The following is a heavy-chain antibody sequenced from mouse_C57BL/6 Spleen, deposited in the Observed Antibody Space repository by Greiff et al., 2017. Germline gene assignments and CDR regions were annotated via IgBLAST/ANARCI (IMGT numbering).Heavy chain of an antibody. Sequence: VQLQQSGPELVKPGASVKISCKASGYAFSSSWMNWVKQRPGKGLEWIGRIYPGDGDTNYNGKFKGKATLTADKSSSTAYMQLSSLTSEDSAVYFCARTGTEYFDYWGQGTTLTVSS. V-gene: IGHV1-82*01. CDR2: IYPGDGDT. J-gene: IGHJ2*01. CDR1: GYAFSSSW. D-gene: IGHD4-1*01. CDR3: ARTGTEYFDY.